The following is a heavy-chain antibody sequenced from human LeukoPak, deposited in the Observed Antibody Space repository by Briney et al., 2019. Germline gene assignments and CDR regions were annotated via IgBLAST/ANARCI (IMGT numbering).Heavy chain of an antibody. J-gene: IGHJ4*02. D-gene: IGHD3-9*01. V-gene: IGHV1-18*01. CDR2: ISVYNGNT. Sequence: ASVKVSCKASGYTFSIYGFSWVRQAPGQGLEWMGWISVYNGNTNYAQKFQGRVTMTTDTSTSTAHMELRSLRSDDTAVYYCAREPTYYDILTGYYRGGYFDYWGQGTLVTVSS. CDR1: GYTFSIYG. CDR3: AREPTYYDILTGYYRGGYFDY.